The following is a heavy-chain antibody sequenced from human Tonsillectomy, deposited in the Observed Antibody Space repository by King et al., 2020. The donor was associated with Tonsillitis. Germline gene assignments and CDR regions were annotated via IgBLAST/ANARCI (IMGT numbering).Heavy chain of an antibody. CDR2: VSYDGSNK. Sequence: VQLVESGGGVVQPGRSLRLSCAASGFTFSSYGMPWVRQAPGKGLEWVAVVSYDGSNKYYADSVKGRFTIYRDNSKNTLYLQMNSLRAEDTAVYYCAKIPLRPGGMDVWGQGTTVTVSS. V-gene: IGHV3-30*18. J-gene: IGHJ6*02. CDR1: GFTFSSYG. D-gene: IGHD4-17*01. CDR3: AKIPLRPGGMDV.